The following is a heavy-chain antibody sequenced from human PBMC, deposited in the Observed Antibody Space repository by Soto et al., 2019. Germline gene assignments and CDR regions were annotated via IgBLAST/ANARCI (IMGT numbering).Heavy chain of an antibody. J-gene: IGHJ4*02. CDR3: ARSLSTISSRPDY. CDR1: GYTFTGYF. D-gene: IGHD6-6*01. CDR2: INPNTGGA. V-gene: IGHV1-2*02. Sequence: RASVKVSCKASGYTFTGYFMHWVRQAPGQGLEWMGWINPNTGGANYAQKFQDRVTMTRDTSTNTAYMEMNRLRSDDTAVYYCARSLSTISSRPDYWGQGTLVTVSS.